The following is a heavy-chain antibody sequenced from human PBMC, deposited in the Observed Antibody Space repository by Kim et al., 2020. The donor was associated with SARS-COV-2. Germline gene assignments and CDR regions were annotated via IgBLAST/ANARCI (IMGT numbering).Heavy chain of an antibody. J-gene: IGHJ4*02. CDR2: MYYSGSA. CDR3: VRGVNRGGGYYFDY. D-gene: IGHD1-26*01. CDR1: GGSISSYY. Sequence: SETLSLTCTVSGGSISSYYWSWIRQPPGKGLEWIGYMYYSGSASYNPSLKSRVTISVDTSKNQFSLKLSSVTAADTAVYYCVRGVNRGGGYYFDYWGQGTLVTVSS. V-gene: IGHV4-59*01.